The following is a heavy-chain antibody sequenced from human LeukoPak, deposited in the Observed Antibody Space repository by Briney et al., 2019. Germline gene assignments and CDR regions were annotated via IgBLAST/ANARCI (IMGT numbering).Heavy chain of an antibody. J-gene: IGHJ4*02. CDR1: GYTFTTYG. D-gene: IGHD4-23*01. V-gene: IGHV1-18*01. CDR3: ARDTVGTDY. Sequence: ASVKVSCKASGYTFTTYGISWVRQAPGQGREGMGWINTYNGNTNYAQNLHGRVTMTTDTSTSTAYMDLRSLRSDDTAVYYCARDTVGTDYWGQGTLDTVSS. CDR2: INTYNGNT.